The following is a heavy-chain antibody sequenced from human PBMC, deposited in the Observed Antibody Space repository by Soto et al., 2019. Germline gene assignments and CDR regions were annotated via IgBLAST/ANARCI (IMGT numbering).Heavy chain of an antibody. V-gene: IGHV4-34*01. Sequence: QVQLQQWGAGLLKPSETLSLTCAVYGGSFSGYYWSWIRQPPGQGLEWIGEINHSGSTNYNPSLKSRVTVSVDTSTNQFCLKLSSVTAADPAVYYCARGQGAFAYWGKGTLVTVSS. J-gene: IGHJ4*02. D-gene: IGHD3-16*01. CDR1: GGSFSGYY. CDR3: ARGQGAFAY. CDR2: INHSGST.